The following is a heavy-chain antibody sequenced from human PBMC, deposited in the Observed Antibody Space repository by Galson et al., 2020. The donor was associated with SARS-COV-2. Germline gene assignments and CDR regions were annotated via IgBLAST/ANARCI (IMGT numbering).Heavy chain of an antibody. CDR3: ARGGGGYLLH. Sequence: TGGSLRLSCAASGFTFSSYAMHWVRQAPGKGLEWVAVISYDGSNKYYADSVKGRFTISRDNSKNTLYLQMNSLRAEDTAVYYCARGGGGYLLHWGQGTLVTVSS. J-gene: IGHJ4*02. CDR1: GFTFSSYA. D-gene: IGHD5-18*01. V-gene: IGHV3-30-3*01. CDR2: ISYDGSNK.